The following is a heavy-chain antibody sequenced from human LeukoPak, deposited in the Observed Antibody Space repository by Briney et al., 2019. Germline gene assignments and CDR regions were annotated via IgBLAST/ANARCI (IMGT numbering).Heavy chain of an antibody. CDR2: ISYSGST. CDR1: GGSINYYY. J-gene: IGHJ4*02. Sequence: NPSETLSLTCTVSGGSINYYYWSWIRQPPGKGLEWIGYISYSGSTNYNPSLNSRVTISVDTSRNQFSLKLNSVTAADTAVYYCARGGGNSDYWGQGTLVTVTS. CDR3: ARGGGNSDY. V-gene: IGHV4-59*01. D-gene: IGHD2-15*01.